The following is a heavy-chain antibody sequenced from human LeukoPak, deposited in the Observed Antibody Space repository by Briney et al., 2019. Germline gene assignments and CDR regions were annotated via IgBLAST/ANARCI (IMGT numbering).Heavy chain of an antibody. CDR3: ARDWLTCVELSSTSCHGPYYYGMDV. CDR2: ISAYNGNT. CDR1: GYTFTSYG. V-gene: IGHV1-18*01. D-gene: IGHD2-2*01. J-gene: IGHJ6*02. Sequence: ASVKVSCKASGYTFTSYGISWVRRAPGQGLEWMGWISAYNGNTNYAQKLQGRVTMTTDTSTSTAYMELRSLRSDDTGVYYCARDWLTCVELSSTSCHGPYYYGMDVWGQGTTVTVSS.